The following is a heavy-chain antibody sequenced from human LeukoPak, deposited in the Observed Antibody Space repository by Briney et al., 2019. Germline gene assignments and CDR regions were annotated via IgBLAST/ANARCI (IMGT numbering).Heavy chain of an antibody. D-gene: IGHD3-10*01. J-gene: IGHJ6*03. CDR1: GFTLSTYS. CDR2: ISSSSSYI. V-gene: IGHV3-21*01. CDR3: ARVFYYGSRYYYMDV. Sequence: GGSLRLSCAASGFTLSTYSMNWVRQAPGKGLEWVSSISSSSSYIYYADSLKGRFTISRDNAKNSLYLQMSSLRDEDTAVYFCARVFYYGSRYYYMDVWGKGTTVTISS.